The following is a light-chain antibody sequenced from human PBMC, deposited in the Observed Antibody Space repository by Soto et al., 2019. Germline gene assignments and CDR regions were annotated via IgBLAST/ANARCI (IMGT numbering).Light chain of an antibody. Sequence: DIQMTQSPSTLSASVGDIVTIICRASEKINKWLAFYQQKPGKAPKLLIYKASSLESGVPSRFSGSGSGTDFTLTISSLQPEDFATYYCQQLNSYPLTFGGGTKVDI. CDR3: QQLNSYPLT. CDR2: KAS. V-gene: IGKV1-5*03. CDR1: EKINKW. J-gene: IGKJ4*01.